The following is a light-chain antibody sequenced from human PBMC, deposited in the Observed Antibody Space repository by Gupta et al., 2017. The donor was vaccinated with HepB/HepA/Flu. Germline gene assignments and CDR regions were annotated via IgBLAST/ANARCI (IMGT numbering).Light chain of an antibody. CDR1: QSVSSY. CDR2: DAS. V-gene: IGKV3-11*01. J-gene: IGKJ4*01. Sequence: EIVLTQSPATLSLSPGERATLSCRASQSVSSYLDWYQQKPGQAPRLLIYDASIRDTGIPARFSGSGYGKDFTLTISSREPEDFAVYYCQQRSNWPPFTFGGGTKVEIK. CDR3: QQRSNWPPFT.